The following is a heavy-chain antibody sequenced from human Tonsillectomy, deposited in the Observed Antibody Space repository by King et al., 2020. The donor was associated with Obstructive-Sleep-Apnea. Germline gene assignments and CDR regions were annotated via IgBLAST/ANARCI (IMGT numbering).Heavy chain of an antibody. CDR2: ISSSSSYI. V-gene: IGHV3-21*01. CDR3: ARDRSSGGYGMDV. D-gene: IGHD6-19*01. J-gene: IGHJ6*02. CDR1: GFTFSSYS. Sequence: VQLVESGGGLVKPGGSLRLSCAASGFTFSSYSMNWVRQAPVKGLEWVSSISSSSSYIYYADSVKGRFTISRDNAENSLYLQMNSLRAEDTAVYYCARDRSSGGYGMDVWGQGTTVTVSS.